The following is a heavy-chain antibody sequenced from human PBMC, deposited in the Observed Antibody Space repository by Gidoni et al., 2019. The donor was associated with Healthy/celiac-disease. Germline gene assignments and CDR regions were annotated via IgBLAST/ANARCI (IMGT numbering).Heavy chain of an antibody. Sequence: EINHSGSTNYNPSLKSRVTISVDTSKNQFYLKLSAVTAADTAVYYCAWGGAAGNDYWGQGTMVTVSS. D-gene: IGHD6-13*01. V-gene: IGHV4-34*01. J-gene: IGHJ4*02. CDR3: AWGGAAGNDY. CDR2: INHSGST.